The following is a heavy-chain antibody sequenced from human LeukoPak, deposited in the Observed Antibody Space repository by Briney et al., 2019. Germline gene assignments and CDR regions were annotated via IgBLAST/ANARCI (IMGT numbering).Heavy chain of an antibody. V-gene: IGHV1-8*02. CDR3: ARGRERWLQYDY. CDR2: MNPNSGNT. J-gene: IGHJ4*02. D-gene: IGHD5-24*01. CDR1: GYTFTSYG. Sequence: GASVKVSCKASGYTFTSYGISWVRQATGQGLEWMGWMNPNSGNTGYAQKFQGRVTMTRNTSISTAYMELSSLRSEDTAVYYCARGRERWLQYDYWGQGTLVTVSS.